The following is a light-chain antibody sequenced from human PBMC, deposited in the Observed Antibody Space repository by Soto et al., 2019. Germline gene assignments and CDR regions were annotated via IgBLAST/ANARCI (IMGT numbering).Light chain of an antibody. CDR3: SSYTSSSTVV. CDR1: SSGVGGYNY. CDR2: DVS. J-gene: IGLJ2*01. Sequence: QSALTQPASVSGSPGQSITISCTGPSSGVGGYNYVSWYQQHPGKAPKLMIYDVSNRPSGVSNRFSGSKSGNTASLTISGLQAEDEDDYYCSSYTSSSTVVFGGGTKLTVL. V-gene: IGLV2-14*01.